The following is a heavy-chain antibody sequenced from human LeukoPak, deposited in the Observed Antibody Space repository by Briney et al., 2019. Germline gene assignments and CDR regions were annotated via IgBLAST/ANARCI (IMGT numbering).Heavy chain of an antibody. V-gene: IGHV4-39*07. J-gene: IGHJ5*02. CDR3: AREGGYGGNSGWFDP. CDR2: IYYSGSTNYNP. CDR1: GGSISSSSYY. Sequence: SETLSLTCTVSGGSISSSSYYWGWIRQPPGKGLEWIGHIYYSGSTNYNPNYNPSLKSRVTISEDTSKSQFSLKLSSVTVADTAVYYCAREGGYGGNSGWFDPWGQGTLVTVSS. D-gene: IGHD4-23*01.